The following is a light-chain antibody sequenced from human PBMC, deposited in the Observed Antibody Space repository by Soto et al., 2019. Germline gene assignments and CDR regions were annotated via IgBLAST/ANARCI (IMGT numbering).Light chain of an antibody. CDR1: SSDVGGYNY. Sequence: QSVLTQPRSVSGSPGQSVTISCTGTSSDVGGYNYVSWYQQHPGKAPKLMIYDVSKRPSGVPDRFSGSNSGNTASLTTSGLQAEDEADYYCCSYAGSYTSCVFGTGTKVTVL. V-gene: IGLV2-11*01. CDR2: DVS. CDR3: CSYAGSYTSCV. J-gene: IGLJ1*01.